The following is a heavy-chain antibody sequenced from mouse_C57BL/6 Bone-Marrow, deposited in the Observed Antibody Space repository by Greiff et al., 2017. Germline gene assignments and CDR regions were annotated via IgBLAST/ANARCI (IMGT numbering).Heavy chain of an antibody. CDR3: TTPRGYGSSYDAMDY. V-gene: IGHV14-4*01. CDR2: IDPENGDT. Sequence: VQLQQSGAELVRPGASVKLSCTASGFNIKDDYMHWVKQRPEQGLEWIGWIDPENGDTEYASKFQGKATITADPSSNTAYLHLSSLTSEDTAVYYCTTPRGYGSSYDAMDYWGQGTSVTVSS. J-gene: IGHJ4*01. D-gene: IGHD1-1*01. CDR1: GFNIKDDY.